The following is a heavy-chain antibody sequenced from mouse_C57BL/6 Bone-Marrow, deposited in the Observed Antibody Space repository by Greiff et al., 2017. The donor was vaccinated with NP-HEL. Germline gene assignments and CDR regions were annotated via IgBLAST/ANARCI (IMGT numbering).Heavy chain of an antibody. V-gene: IGHV8-5*01. CDR1: GFSLSTSNMG. Sequence: QVTLKVSGPGILQPSQTLSLPCSFSGFSLSTSNMGIGWIRQPSGKGLEWLAHIWWNDDKYYNPSLKSRLTISKDTSNNHVFLKITSVDTADTATYYCAQIRRLRAWFAYWGQGTLVTVSA. J-gene: IGHJ3*01. CDR2: IWWNDDK. CDR3: AQIRRLRAWFAY. D-gene: IGHD2-4*01.